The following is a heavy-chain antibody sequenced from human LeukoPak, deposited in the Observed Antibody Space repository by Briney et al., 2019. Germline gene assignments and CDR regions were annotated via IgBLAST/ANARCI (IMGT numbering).Heavy chain of an antibody. CDR1: GGSISSSSYY. V-gene: IGHV4-39*07. Sequence: SETLSLTCTVSGGSISSSSYYWGWIRQPPGKGLEWIGEINHSGSTNYNPSLKSRVTISVDTSKNQFSLKLSSVTAADTAVYYCARTYGGDWYFDLWGRGTLVTVAS. CDR2: INHSGST. D-gene: IGHD4-23*01. J-gene: IGHJ2*01. CDR3: ARTYGGDWYFDL.